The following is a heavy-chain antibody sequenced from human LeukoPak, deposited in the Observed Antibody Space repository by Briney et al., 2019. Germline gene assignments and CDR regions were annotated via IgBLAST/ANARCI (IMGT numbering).Heavy chain of an antibody. CDR1: GYTFTGYY. Sequence: ASVKVSCKASGYTFTGYYMHWVRQAPGQGLELMGWINPNSGGTNYAQKFQGRVTMTRNTSISTAYMELSSLRSEDTAVYYCARGRRLRGWFDPWGQGTLVTVSS. CDR3: ARGRRLRGWFDP. CDR2: INPNSGGT. D-gene: IGHD1-14*01. J-gene: IGHJ5*02. V-gene: IGHV1-2*02.